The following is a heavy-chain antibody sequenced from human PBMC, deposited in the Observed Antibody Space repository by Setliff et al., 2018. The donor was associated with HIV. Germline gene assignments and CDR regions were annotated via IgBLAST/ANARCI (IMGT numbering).Heavy chain of an antibody. CDR3: ARDNSYYYGSGSHYWYGMDV. D-gene: IGHD3-10*01. CDR2: INHSGST. V-gene: IGHV4-34*01. J-gene: IGHJ6*01. CDR1: GGSFSGYY. Sequence: SETLSLTCAVYGGSFSGYYWSWIRQSPGKGLEWIGEINHSGSTNYNPSLKSRVTILGETSKNQFSLKLSSVTAADTAVYYCARDNSYYYGSGSHYWYGMDVWGQGTTVTVSS.